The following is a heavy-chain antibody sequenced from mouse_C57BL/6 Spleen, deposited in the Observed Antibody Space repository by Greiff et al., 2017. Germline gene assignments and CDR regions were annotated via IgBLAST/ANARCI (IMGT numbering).Heavy chain of an antibody. J-gene: IGHJ1*03. V-gene: IGHV5-16*01. Sequence: EVKVVESEGGLVQPGSSMKLSCTASGFTFSDYYMAWVRQVPEKGLEWVANINYDGSSTYYLDSLKSRFIISRANAKNILYLQMSSLKSEDTATYSGARVFTPGRYFDVWGTGTTVTVSA. CDR2: INYDGSST. CDR3: ARVFTPGRYFDV. CDR1: GFTFSDYY.